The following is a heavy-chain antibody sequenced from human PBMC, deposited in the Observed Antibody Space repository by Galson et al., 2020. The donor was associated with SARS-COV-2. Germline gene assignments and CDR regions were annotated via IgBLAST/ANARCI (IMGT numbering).Heavy chain of an antibody. Sequence: GGSLRLSCAASGFTLSSYSMTWVRQAPGKGLEWVSYIGRSGSSIYYADSVKGRFTVSRDNTKNSLYLQMNSLRAEDTAVYYCARAYYHYFDYWGQGTLVTVSS. D-gene: IGHD2-8*01. CDR1: GFTLSSYS. CDR3: ARAYYHYFDY. V-gene: IGHV3-48*04. CDR2: IGRSGSSI. J-gene: IGHJ4*02.